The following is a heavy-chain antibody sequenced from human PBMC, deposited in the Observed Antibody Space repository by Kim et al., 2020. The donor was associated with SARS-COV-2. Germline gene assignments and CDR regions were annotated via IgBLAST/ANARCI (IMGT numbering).Heavy chain of an antibody. V-gene: IGHV3-74*01. CDR1: GFTFRSYW. CDR3: ARDVGGRFDY. Sequence: GGSLRLSCEASGFTFRSYWMHWVRQAPGQGLVWVARIDNEGTYTKYADSVKGRFSISRDNAKNTLYLHMNSLSVEDTALYYCARDVGGRFDYWGRGTLVTVSS. D-gene: IGHD2-15*01. CDR2: IDNEGTYT. J-gene: IGHJ4*02.